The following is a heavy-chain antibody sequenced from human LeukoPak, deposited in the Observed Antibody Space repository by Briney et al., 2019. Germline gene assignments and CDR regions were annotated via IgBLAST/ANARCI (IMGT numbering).Heavy chain of an antibody. J-gene: IGHJ4*02. CDR3: ARDPGWGACDY. Sequence: QPGGSLRLSCAASGFIFSDYWMTWVRQAPGKGLEWVAIIKQDGSEKLYVDSVKGRFTISRDNAKNSLYLQMNSLRAEDTAVYCCARDPGWGACDYWGQGTLVTVSS. D-gene: IGHD1-26*01. V-gene: IGHV3-7*01. CDR2: IKQDGSEK. CDR1: GFIFSDYW.